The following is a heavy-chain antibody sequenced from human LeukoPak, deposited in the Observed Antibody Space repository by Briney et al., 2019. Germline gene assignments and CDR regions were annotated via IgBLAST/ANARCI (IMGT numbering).Heavy chain of an antibody. CDR3: ARDIRTVGATLYFDY. D-gene: IGHD1-26*01. V-gene: IGHV4-59*01. CDR1: GGSISSYY. Sequence: PSETLSLTCTVSGGSISSYYWSWIRQSPGGGLGWIANIHSSGSTYYNPSLKSRVTISIDTSKNQFSLKLTSVTSADTAVYYCARDIRTVGATLYFDYWGQGTLVTVSS. J-gene: IGHJ4*02. CDR2: IHSSGST.